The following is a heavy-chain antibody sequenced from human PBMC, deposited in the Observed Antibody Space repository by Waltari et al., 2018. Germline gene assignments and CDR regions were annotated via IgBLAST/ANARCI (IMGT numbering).Heavy chain of an antibody. V-gene: IGHV4-39*01. J-gene: IGHJ6*03. CDR3: ARTTSSYYYMDV. CDR2: IYYSGTT. Sequence: QLQLQESGPGLVKPSETLSLTCTVSGGSISSSSYYWGWIRQPPGKGLEWIGSIYYSGTTYYNPSLKSLVTISVDTSKNQFSLKLSSVTAADTAVYYCARTTSSYYYMDVWGKGTTVTVSS. D-gene: IGHD4-17*01. CDR1: GGSISSSSYY.